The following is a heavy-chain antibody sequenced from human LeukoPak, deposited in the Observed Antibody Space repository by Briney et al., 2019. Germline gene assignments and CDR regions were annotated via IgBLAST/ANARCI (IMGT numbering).Heavy chain of an antibody. CDR3: AGGGRSDLGYDVFDI. J-gene: IGHJ3*02. Sequence: ASVKVSCKASGYTFISYGIGWVRQAPRQGLEWMGWVSPFSHETNYVEKIQGRVTMTTDRSANTAYMEMSRLRSEDTAVYYCAGGGRSDLGYDVFDIWGQGTMVTVSS. CDR2: VSPFSHET. V-gene: IGHV1-18*01. CDR1: GYTFISYG. D-gene: IGHD2-8*01.